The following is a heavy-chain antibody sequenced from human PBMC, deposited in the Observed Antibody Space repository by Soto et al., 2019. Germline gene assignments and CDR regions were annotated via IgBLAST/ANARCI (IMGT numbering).Heavy chain of an antibody. CDR1: GGSISSGDNY. CDR3: PKDDNWEGIHY. D-gene: IGHD1-20*01. Sequence: SETLSLTCTVSGGSISSGDNYWTWIRQSPGKGLEWIGNIYFSGKTSYNPSLESRVAMSVDTSKNQFSLRLSSVTADDTAVYSCPKDDNWEGIHYWGQGTQVTVSS. V-gene: IGHV4-30-4*01. J-gene: IGHJ4*02. CDR2: IYFSGKT.